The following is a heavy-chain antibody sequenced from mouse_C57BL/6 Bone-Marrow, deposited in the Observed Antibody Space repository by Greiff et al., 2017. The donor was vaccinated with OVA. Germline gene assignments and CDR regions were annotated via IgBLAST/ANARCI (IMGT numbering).Heavy chain of an antibody. CDR1: GFTFSSYG. Sequence: EVQVVESGGDLVKPGGSLKLSCAASGFTFSSYGMSWVRQTPDKRLEWVATISSGGSYTYYPDSVKGRFTISRDNAKNTLYLQMSSLKSEDTAMYYCARHYYGSSYVYYYAMDYWGQGTSVTVSS. CDR3: ARHYYGSSYVYYYAMDY. V-gene: IGHV5-6*01. CDR2: ISSGGSYT. J-gene: IGHJ4*01. D-gene: IGHD1-1*01.